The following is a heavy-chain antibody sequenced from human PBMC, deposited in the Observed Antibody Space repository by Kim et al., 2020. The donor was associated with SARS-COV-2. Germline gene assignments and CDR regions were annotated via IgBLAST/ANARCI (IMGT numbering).Heavy chain of an antibody. CDR3: ARESSGYGLYFYGMDV. CDR2: IKGDGRES. Sequence: GSLRLSCAASGFTFSTYWMIWVRQAPGKGLEWVATIKGDGRESHYVDSVKGRFTISRDNAKNSLNLQMNSLRAEDTALYYCARESSGYGLYFYGMDVWGLGTTVTVSS. CDR1: GFTFSTYW. V-gene: IGHV3-7*01. D-gene: IGHD3-22*01. J-gene: IGHJ6*02.